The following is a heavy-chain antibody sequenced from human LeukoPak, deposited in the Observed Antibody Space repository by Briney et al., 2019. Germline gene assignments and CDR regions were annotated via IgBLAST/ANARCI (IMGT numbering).Heavy chain of an antibody. Sequence: GGSLRLSCAVSGITLSNYGMSWVRQAPGKGLEWVAGISDSGGSTNYADSVKGRFTISRDNAKNTLYLQMNSLRAEDTAVYFCAKRGVVIRVIPVGFHKQAYYFDSWGQGALVTVSS. J-gene: IGHJ4*02. D-gene: IGHD3-10*01. CDR2: ISDSGGST. V-gene: IGHV3-23*01. CDR3: AKRGVVIRVIPVGFHKQAYYFDS. CDR1: GITLSNYG.